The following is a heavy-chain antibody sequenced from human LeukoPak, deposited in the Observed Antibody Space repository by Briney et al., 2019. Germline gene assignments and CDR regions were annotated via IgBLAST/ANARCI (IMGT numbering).Heavy chain of an antibody. CDR2: IYTSGST. Sequence: SETLSLTCTVSGGSISSGSYYWSWIRQTAGKGLEWIGRIYTSGSTNYNPSLKSRVTISVDTSKNQFSLKLSSVTAADTAVYYCARSSSLLLQGYYFDYWGQGTLVTVSS. CDR3: ARSSSLLLQGYYFDY. D-gene: IGHD3-22*01. CDR1: GGSISSGSYY. V-gene: IGHV4-61*02. J-gene: IGHJ4*02.